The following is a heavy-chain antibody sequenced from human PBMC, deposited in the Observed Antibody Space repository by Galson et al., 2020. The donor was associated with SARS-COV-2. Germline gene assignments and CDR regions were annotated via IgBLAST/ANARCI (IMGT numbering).Heavy chain of an antibody. CDR3: AREPSLGSSVDY. CDR2: IYTSGST. CDR1: GGSMTSGSYY. Sequence: SETLSLTCTVSGGSMTSGSYYWNWIRQPAGKRLEWIGRIYTSGSTNYNPSLKSRVTISVDTSKNQFSLQLNSVTAADTAVYYCAREPSLGSSVDYWGQGTLVTVSS. V-gene: IGHV4-61*02. J-gene: IGHJ4*02. D-gene: IGHD6-6*01.